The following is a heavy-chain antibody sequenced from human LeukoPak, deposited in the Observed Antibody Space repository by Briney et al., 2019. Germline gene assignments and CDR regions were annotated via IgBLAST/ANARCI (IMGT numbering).Heavy chain of an antibody. J-gene: IGHJ1*01. V-gene: IGHV3-21*01. D-gene: IGHD3-3*01. CDR1: GFTFSSYS. CDR3: ASSSALRITIFGVVIH. Sequence: SGGSLRLSCAASGFTFSSYSMNWVRQAPGKGLEWVSSIISSSSYIYYADSVKGRFTISRDNAKNSLYLQMNSLRAEDTAVYYCASSSALRITIFGVVIHWGQGTLVTVSS. CDR2: IISSSSYI.